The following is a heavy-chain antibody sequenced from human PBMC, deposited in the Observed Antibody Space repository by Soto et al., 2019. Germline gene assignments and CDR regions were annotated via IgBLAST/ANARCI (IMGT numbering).Heavy chain of an antibody. CDR3: AKDFRGRWGLVLARAAGAFDI. J-gene: IGHJ3*02. Sequence: QVQLVESGGGVVQPGRSLRLSCAASGFTFSSYGMHWVRQAPGKGLEWVAVISYDGSNKYYADSVKGRFTISRDNSKNTLYLQMNSLRAEDTAVYYCAKDFRGRWGLVLARAAGAFDIWGQGTMVTVSS. D-gene: IGHD1-26*01. CDR2: ISYDGSNK. CDR1: GFTFSSYG. V-gene: IGHV3-30*18.